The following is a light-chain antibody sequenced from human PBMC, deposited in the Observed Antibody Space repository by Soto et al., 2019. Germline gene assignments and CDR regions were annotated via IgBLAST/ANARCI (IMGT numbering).Light chain of an antibody. Sequence: DIHMTQSPSTLSASVGNIFTITCRADQSITRWLAWFQQKPGKAPSLLIYDATNLQPGVPSRFSGSGYGTELTITISSLQPDDFETYYCQQYNGYSHSFGQGTKVDIK. CDR1: QSITRW. V-gene: IGKV1-5*01. J-gene: IGKJ2*01. CDR2: DAT. CDR3: QQYNGYSHS.